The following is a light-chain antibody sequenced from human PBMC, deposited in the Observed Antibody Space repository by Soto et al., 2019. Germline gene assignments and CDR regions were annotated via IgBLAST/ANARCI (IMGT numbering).Light chain of an antibody. CDR1: QSVSSSY. CDR3: QRYGGSPLYA. CDR2: GAS. J-gene: IGKJ2*01. V-gene: IGKV3-20*01. Sequence: ETVLTQSQGTLSLSPGERATLSCRASQSVSSSYLGWYQQKPGQAPRLLIYGASSRATGIPDSFSGSGSGTDFTLTISRLEPEDFAVYYCQRYGGSPLYAFGQVTKLEIK.